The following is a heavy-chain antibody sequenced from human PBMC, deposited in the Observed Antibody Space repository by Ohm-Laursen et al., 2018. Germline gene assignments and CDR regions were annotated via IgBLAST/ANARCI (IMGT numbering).Heavy chain of an antibody. V-gene: IGHV3-30*03. CDR2: IPYDVSNK. CDR3: ARVSDSSGYYWSISY. D-gene: IGHD3-22*01. CDR1: GFTFSSYG. J-gene: IGHJ4*02. Sequence: SLRLSCAAFGFTFSSYGMHWVRQAPGKGLEWVAVIPYDVSNKYYADSVKGRFTISRDNSKNTLYLQMNSLRAEDTAVYYCARVSDSSGYYWSISYWGQGTLVTVSS.